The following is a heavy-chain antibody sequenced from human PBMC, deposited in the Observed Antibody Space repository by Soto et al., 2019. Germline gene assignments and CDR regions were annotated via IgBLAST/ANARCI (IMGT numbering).Heavy chain of an antibody. CDR1: GFTFSSHW. V-gene: IGHV3-7*03. CDR2: IKQDGSEK. CDR3: ARDLRFLEWLPYTHFDY. D-gene: IGHD3-3*01. J-gene: IGHJ4*02. Sequence: WGSLRLSCAASGFTFSSHWMSWVRQAPGKGLESVANIKQDGSEKDDVDSVKGRFTISRDNAKNSLYLQMNSLRAEDTAVYYCARDLRFLEWLPYTHFDYWGQGTMVTVSS.